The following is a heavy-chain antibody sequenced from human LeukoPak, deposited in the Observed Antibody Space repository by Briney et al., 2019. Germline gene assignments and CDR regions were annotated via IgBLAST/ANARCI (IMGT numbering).Heavy chain of an antibody. CDR1: GFTFDDYA. J-gene: IGHJ4*02. D-gene: IGHD4-17*01. Sequence: GWSLRLSCAASGFTFDDYAMHWVRQAPGKGLEWVSGISWNSGSIGYADSVKGRFTISRDNAKNSLYLQMNSLRAEDTALYYCAKDFGDYGDSLDYWGQGTLVTVSS. CDR2: ISWNSGSI. CDR3: AKDFGDYGDSLDY. V-gene: IGHV3-9*01.